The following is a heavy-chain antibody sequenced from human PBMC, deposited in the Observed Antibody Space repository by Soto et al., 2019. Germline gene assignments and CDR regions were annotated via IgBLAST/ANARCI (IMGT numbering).Heavy chain of an antibody. CDR2: ISAYNGNT. D-gene: IGHD3-3*01. V-gene: IGHV1-18*01. CDR3: ARDQVKGDFWSGYYRSYYYGMDV. Sequence: QVQLVQSGAEVKKPGASVKVSCKASGYTFTSYGISWVRQAPGQGLEWMGWISAYNGNTNYAQKLQGRVTTTTDTPTSTAYMELRSLRSDDTAVYYCARDQVKGDFWSGYYRSYYYGMDVWGQGTTVTVSS. CDR1: GYTFTSYG. J-gene: IGHJ6*02.